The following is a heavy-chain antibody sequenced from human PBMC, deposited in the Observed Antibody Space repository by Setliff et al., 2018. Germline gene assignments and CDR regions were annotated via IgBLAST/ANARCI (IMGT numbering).Heavy chain of an antibody. CDR2: IDPSGNT. CDR1: GGSISSGSNY. Sequence: SETLSLTCTVSGGSISSGSNYWSWIRQPAGSGLEWIGHIDPSGNTNYHPSLKSRVTISGDTSKNQFSLKLTSVTAADTAVYFCARGYYNFLSGYYTPYYFDYWGQGTLVTVSS. J-gene: IGHJ4*02. CDR3: ARGYYNFLSGYYTPYYFDY. V-gene: IGHV4-61*09. D-gene: IGHD3-3*01.